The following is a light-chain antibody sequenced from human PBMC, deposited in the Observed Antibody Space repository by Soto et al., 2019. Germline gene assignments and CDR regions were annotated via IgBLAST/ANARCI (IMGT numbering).Light chain of an antibody. CDR2: DAS. V-gene: IGKV3-20*01. CDR1: QTVVSRY. J-gene: IGKJ4*01. CDR3: QQYGNPPALT. Sequence: EIVLTQSPGTLSLSPGERATLSCRASQTVVSRYLAWYQQKPGQAPRLLIYDASSRTGGTPVRFSGSGSATDFTLTISRLEPDDFAVYYCQQYGNPPALTFGGGTKVEIK.